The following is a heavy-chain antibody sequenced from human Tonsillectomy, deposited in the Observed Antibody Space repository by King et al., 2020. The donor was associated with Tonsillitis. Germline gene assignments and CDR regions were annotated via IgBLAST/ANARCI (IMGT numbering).Heavy chain of an antibody. Sequence: QLQESGPGLVKPSETLSLTCTVSGGSIGSYYWSWIRQPPGKGLEWIGYIYYSGSTNYNPSLKSRVTISVDTSKNQFSLKLSSVTAADTAVYYCARDLTMVRGVNDAFDIWGQGTMVTVSS. CDR1: GGSIGSYY. CDR3: ARDLTMVRGVNDAFDI. V-gene: IGHV4-59*01. D-gene: IGHD3-10*01. J-gene: IGHJ3*02. CDR2: IYYSGST.